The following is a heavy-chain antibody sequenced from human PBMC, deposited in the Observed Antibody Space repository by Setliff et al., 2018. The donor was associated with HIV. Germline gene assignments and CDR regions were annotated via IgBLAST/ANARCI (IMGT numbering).Heavy chain of an antibody. Sequence: ETLSLTCDVSGVSITNSNWWTWVRQAPGKGLEWISAITATGGSTYYSDSVKGRFTISRDNSKNTLYLQMNSLRAEDTATYYCAKVGLYDSFGYANGLPDAFDTWGQGTMVTVSS. V-gene: IGHV3-23*01. CDR2: ITATGGST. CDR3: AKVGLYDSFGYANGLPDAFDT. D-gene: IGHD3-22*01. CDR1: GVSITNSN. J-gene: IGHJ3*02.